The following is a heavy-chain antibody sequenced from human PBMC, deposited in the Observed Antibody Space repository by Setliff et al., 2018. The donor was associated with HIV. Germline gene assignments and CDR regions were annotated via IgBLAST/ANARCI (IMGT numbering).Heavy chain of an antibody. CDR3: ALGGPAYSGYDLAFDY. J-gene: IGHJ4*02. D-gene: IGHD5-12*01. CDR2: IYYSGRTSHSGST. CDR1: GDSITSGGYS. Sequence: SETLSLTCTVSGDSITSGGYSWTWIRQPPGKALEWVGYIYYSGRTSHSGSTYYNPSVASRITISGDTSKNQFSLKLTSVTAADTAIYYCALGGPAYSGYDLAFDYWGQGTLVTVSS. V-gene: IGHV4-30-4*08.